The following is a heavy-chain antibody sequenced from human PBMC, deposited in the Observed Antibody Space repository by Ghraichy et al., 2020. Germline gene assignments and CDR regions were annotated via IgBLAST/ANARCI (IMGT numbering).Heavy chain of an antibody. Sequence: GGSLRLSCAASGFTFSSYTMTWVRHAPGKGLEWVSTISGSGRTTYYADSVKGRFTMSRDNSENTLYLQMNSLRTEDAAIYYCAKAWGYCSGGTCPPYNWFDPWGQGPLVTVSS. J-gene: IGHJ5*02. D-gene: IGHD2-15*01. V-gene: IGHV3-23*01. CDR1: GFTFSSYT. CDR3: AKAWGYCSGGTCPPYNWFDP. CDR2: ISGSGRTT.